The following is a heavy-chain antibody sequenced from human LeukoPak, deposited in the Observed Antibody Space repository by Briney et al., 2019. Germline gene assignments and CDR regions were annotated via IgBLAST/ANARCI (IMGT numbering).Heavy chain of an antibody. D-gene: IGHD3-10*01. J-gene: IGHJ4*02. CDR3: AKDEPGSYSPSDY. Sequence: GGSLRLSCAASGFAFSNYAMHWVRQAPGKGLEWLAFSSYDGTDKYYADSVKGRFTISRDNSKNTLYLQMNSLRAEDTAVYYCAKDEPGSYSPSDYWGQGTLATVSS. CDR2: SSYDGTDK. CDR1: GFAFSNYA. V-gene: IGHV3-30*18.